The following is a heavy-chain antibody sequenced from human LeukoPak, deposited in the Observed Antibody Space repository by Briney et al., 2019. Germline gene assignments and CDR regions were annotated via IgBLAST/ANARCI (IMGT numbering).Heavy chain of an antibody. V-gene: IGHV4-39*01. CDR1: GGSLTSNPYY. CDR3: ARRESVGPHDFES. CDR2: IYSTGDT. J-gene: IGHJ4*02. Sequence: SETLSLTCVVSGGSLTSNPYYWAWIRQAPGKGLEWIGTIYSTGDTYYNPSLESRVSISVNTPETPFSLRVTSVTAADTALYFCARRESVGPHDFESWGPGALVTVSS.